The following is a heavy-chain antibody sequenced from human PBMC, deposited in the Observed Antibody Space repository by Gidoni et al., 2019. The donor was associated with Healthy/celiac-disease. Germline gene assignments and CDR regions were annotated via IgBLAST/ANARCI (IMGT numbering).Heavy chain of an antibody. CDR1: GGSFSGYY. CDR3: AREGILTGYYTTDAFDI. Sequence: QVQLQQWGAGLLKPSETPSPTCAAYGGSFSGYYWSWIRQPPGKRLEWIGEINHSGSTNYNPSLKSRVTISVDTSKNQFSLKLSSVTAADTAVYYCAREGILTGYYTTDAFDIWGQGTMVTVSS. J-gene: IGHJ3*02. V-gene: IGHV4-34*01. CDR2: INHSGST. D-gene: IGHD3-9*01.